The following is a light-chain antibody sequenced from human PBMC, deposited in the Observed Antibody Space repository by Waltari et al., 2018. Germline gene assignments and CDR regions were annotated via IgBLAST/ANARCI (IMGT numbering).Light chain of an antibody. Sequence: QTVVTQEPSLTVSPGGTVTLTCASSIGAVTSGYYPNWFQQKPGQAPRALIYNTSNKHSWTPARFSGFLLGGKAALTLSGVQSEDEADYYCLVYYGGAWVFGGGTKLTVL. J-gene: IGLJ3*02. CDR1: IGAVTSGYY. CDR3: LVYYGGAWV. V-gene: IGLV7-43*01. CDR2: NTS.